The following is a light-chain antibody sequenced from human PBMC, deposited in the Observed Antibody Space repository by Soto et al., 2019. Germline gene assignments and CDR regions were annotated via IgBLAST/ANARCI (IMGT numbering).Light chain of an antibody. CDR1: SNDVGGYNY. CDR3: SSFAVSNSFV. CDR2: EVN. J-gene: IGLJ1*01. V-gene: IGLV2-8*01. Sequence: QSALTQTPSASGSPGQSVTISCTGPSNDVGGYNYVSWYQQHPGKAPKLMIYEVNKRPSGVPDRFSGSKSGNTASLTVSGLQAEDEADYYCSSFAVSNSFVFGTGTKVTVL.